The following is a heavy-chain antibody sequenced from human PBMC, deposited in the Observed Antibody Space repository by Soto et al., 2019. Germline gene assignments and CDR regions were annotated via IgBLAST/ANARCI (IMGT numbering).Heavy chain of an antibody. CDR2: ISGSGGST. CDR1: GFTFSSYA. D-gene: IGHD2-2*02. CDR3: AKQGYCSSTSCYSIGFELDY. V-gene: IGHV3-23*01. J-gene: IGHJ4*02. Sequence: GGSLRLSCAASGFTFSSYAMSWVRQAPGKGLEWVSAISGSGGSTYYADSGKGRFTISRDNSKNTLYLQMNSLRAEDTTVYYCAKQGYCSSTSCYSIGFELDYWGQGTLVTVSS.